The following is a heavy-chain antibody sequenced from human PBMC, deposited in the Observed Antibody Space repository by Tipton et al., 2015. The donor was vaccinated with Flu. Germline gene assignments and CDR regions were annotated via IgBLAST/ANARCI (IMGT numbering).Heavy chain of an antibody. D-gene: IGHD6-19*01. CDR2: ISSSGSTI. J-gene: IGHJ4*02. Sequence: SLRLSCAASGFTFSSYEMNWVRQAPGKGLEWVSYISSSGSTIYYADSVKGRFTISRDNAKKSLYLQMNSLRAEDTAVYYCARYSSGWFRYFDYWGQGTLVTVSS. V-gene: IGHV3-48*03. CDR3: ARYSSGWFRYFDY. CDR1: GFTFSSYE.